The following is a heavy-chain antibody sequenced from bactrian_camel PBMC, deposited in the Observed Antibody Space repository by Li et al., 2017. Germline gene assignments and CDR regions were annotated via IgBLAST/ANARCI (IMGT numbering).Heavy chain of an antibody. D-gene: IGHD1*01. CDR2: TGGPGT. Sequence: HVQLVESGGGSVQAGGSLRLSCAASAYTFKYGCMAWFRQAPGKEREEVAATGGPGTTYTDSVKGRFTISKDNAKNTLYLQMNSLKPEDTGMYYCAADYALADGLWNPRAYRYWGRGTQVTVS. V-gene: IGHV3S53*01. J-gene: IGHJ4*01. CDR1: AYTFKYGC. CDR3: AADYALADGLWNPRAYRY.